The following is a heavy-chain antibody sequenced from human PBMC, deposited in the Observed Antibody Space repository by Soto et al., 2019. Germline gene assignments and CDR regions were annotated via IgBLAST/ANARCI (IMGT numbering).Heavy chain of an antibody. CDR1: GDTVSSYG. Sequence: QVHLVQSGAEVKKPGSSVRVSCKASGDTVSSYGIIWVRQAPGQGLECMGGILPMLGTANYAQKLKGRVTINADESTTTTYMELSSLRPEDTAIYYCARGGYNPRGYYYGMDVWGQGTPVTVSS. D-gene: IGHD3-10*01. CDR3: ARGGYNPRGYYYGMDV. CDR2: ILPMLGTA. V-gene: IGHV1-69*12. J-gene: IGHJ6*02.